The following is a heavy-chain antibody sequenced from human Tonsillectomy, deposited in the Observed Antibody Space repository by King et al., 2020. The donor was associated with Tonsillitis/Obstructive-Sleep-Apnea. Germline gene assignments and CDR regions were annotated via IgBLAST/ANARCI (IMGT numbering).Heavy chain of an antibody. Sequence: VQLQQWGAGLLKPSETLSLTCAVYGGSFSGYYWSWIRQPPGKGLEWIGEINHSGSTNYNPSLKSRVTISVDTSKNQFSLKLSSVTAADTAVYYCARGRDIVVVPAARGCFDPWGQGTLVTVSS. CDR1: GGSFSGYY. V-gene: IGHV4-34*01. CDR2: INHSGST. J-gene: IGHJ5*02. D-gene: IGHD2-2*01. CDR3: ARGRDIVVVPAARGCFDP.